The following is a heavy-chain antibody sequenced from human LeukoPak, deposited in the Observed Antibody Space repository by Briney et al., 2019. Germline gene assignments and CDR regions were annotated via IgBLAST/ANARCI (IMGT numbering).Heavy chain of an antibody. D-gene: IGHD6-6*01. J-gene: IGHJ4*02. V-gene: IGHV1-24*01. CDR2: FDPEDGET. CDR1: GYTLTELS. Sequence: ASVKVSCKVSGYTLTELSMHWVRQAPGKGLEWVGGFDPEDGETIYAQKFQGRVTMTEDTSTDTAYMELSSLRSEDTAVYYCATVRVKYSSSAFDYWGQGTLVTVSS. CDR3: ATVRVKYSSSAFDY.